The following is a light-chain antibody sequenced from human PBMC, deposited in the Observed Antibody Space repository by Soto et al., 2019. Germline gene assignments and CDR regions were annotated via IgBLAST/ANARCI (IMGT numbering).Light chain of an antibody. CDR1: QSVSSSY. CDR3: QQYGST. Sequence: EIVLTQSPGTLSLSPGERATLSCRASQSVSSSYLVWYQQKPGQAPRLLIYGASSRATGIPDRFSGSGSGTDFTLTISRLEPEDFAVYYCQQYGSTFGQGTKLEIK. V-gene: IGKV3-20*01. J-gene: IGKJ2*01. CDR2: GAS.